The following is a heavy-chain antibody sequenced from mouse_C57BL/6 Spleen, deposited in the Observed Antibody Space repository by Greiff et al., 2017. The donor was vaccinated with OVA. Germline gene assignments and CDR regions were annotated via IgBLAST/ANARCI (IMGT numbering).Heavy chain of an antibody. CDR3: ARQGDYDLFDY. CDR1: GFTFSDYY. CDR2: ISNGGGST. V-gene: IGHV5-12*01. J-gene: IGHJ2*01. Sequence: DVKLVESGGGLVQPGGSLKLSCAASGFTFSDYYMYWVRQTPEKRLEWVAYISNGGGSTYYPDTVKGRFTISRDNAKNTLYLQMSRLKSEDTAMYYCARQGDYDLFDYWGQGTTLTVSS. D-gene: IGHD2-4*01.